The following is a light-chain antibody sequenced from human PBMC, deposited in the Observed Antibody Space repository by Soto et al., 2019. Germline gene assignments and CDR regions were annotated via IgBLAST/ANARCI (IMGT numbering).Light chain of an antibody. CDR2: DAS. V-gene: IGKV3-11*01. CDR3: QYYGNSRIT. CDR1: ETVSSY. J-gene: IGKJ5*01. Sequence: DIVLTQSPVTLSLSPGDRATLSCRASETVSSYLLWYQQKPGQDPRLLIYDASERATGIPARFSGSGSETDFTLTISSLEPEDFAVYYCQYYGNSRITFGQGTRLEIK.